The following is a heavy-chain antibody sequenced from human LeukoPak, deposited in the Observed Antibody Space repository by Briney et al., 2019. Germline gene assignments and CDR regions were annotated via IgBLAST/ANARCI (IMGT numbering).Heavy chain of an antibody. CDR3: ARCPRWAHFDY. CDR2: ISSSGRAI. CDR1: GFTFSSYE. Sequence: SGESLRLSCAGSGFTFSSYEMNWVRQAPGKGLEWVSYISSSGRAIYYADSVKGRFTVSRGNAKNSLYLQMNSLRAEDTAVYYCARCPRWAHFDYWGQGTLVTVSS. D-gene: IGHD4-23*01. J-gene: IGHJ4*02. V-gene: IGHV3-48*03.